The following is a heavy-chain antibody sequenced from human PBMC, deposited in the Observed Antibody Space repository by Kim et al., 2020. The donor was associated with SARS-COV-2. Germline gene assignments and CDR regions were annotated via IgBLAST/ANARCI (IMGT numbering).Heavy chain of an antibody. CDR3: ARSPVGSGWRPATLPRSYSFGY. CDR2: INHSGST. Sequence: SETLSLTCAVYGGSFSGYYWSWIRQPPGKGLEWFGEINHSGSTNYNPSLKSRVTISVDTSKNQFSLKLSSVTAADTAVYYCARSPVGSGWRPATLPRSYSFGYWGHGTLVTVSS. V-gene: IGHV4-34*01. D-gene: IGHD6-19*01. CDR1: GGSFSGYY. J-gene: IGHJ4*01.